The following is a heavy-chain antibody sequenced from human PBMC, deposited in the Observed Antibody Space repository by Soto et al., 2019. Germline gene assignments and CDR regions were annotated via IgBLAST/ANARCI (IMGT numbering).Heavy chain of an antibody. V-gene: IGHV3-11*01. CDR3: ARDQEFLEWLFDY. Sequence: PGGSLRLSCAASGFTFSDYYMSWIRQAPGKGLEWVSYISSSGSTIYYADSVKGRFTISRDNAKNSLYLQMNSLRAEDTAVYYCARDQEFLEWLFDYWGQGTLVTVSS. J-gene: IGHJ4*02. CDR1: GFTFSDYY. CDR2: ISSSGSTI. D-gene: IGHD3-3*01.